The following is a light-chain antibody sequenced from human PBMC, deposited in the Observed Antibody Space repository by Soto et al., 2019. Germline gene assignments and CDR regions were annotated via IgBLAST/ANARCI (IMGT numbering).Light chain of an antibody. CDR2: GAS. V-gene: IGKV3-20*01. CDR3: QQYGSSPRT. Sequence: EIVLTQSPGTLSLSPGERATLSCRASQSVSSNYLAWYQQKPGQAPKLLIYGASSGATAIPDRFSGSGSGTDFTLTISRLEPEDFAVYYCQQYGSSPRTFGQGTKVEIK. J-gene: IGKJ1*01. CDR1: QSVSSNY.